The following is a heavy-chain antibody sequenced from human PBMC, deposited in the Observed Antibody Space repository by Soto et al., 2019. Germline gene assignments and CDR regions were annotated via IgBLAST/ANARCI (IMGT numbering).Heavy chain of an antibody. CDR1: GGSINSGGYF. Sequence: PSETLSLTCSVSGGSINSGGYFWSWIRQHPGKGLECIGYIYHSGITYYNPSLKIRVTISVDTSKNEFSLQLRSVTAADTAGHFCAAFHTHSIGWLVPLPPGTLQDV. CDR2: IYHSGIT. V-gene: IGHV4-31*03. D-gene: IGHD6-6*01. CDR3: AAFHTHSIGWLVPLPPGTLQDV. J-gene: IGHJ6*01.